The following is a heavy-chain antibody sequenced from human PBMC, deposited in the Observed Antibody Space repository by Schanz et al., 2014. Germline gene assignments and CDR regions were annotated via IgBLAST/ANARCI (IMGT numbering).Heavy chain of an antibody. CDR1: GFVFGDYY. CDR2: ISDSGTYT. J-gene: IGHJ4*02. V-gene: IGHV3-11*05. CDR3: AKVRYSSGWRGDYFDE. D-gene: IGHD6-25*01. Sequence: VQLAESGGGLVQPGGSLRLSCAASGFVFGDYYMTWIRQAPGKGLEWLSYISDSGTYTNYADSVKGRFTISRDNAKSSLYLQINSLRAEDTAVYYCAKVRYSSGWRGDYFDEWGQGTLVTVAS.